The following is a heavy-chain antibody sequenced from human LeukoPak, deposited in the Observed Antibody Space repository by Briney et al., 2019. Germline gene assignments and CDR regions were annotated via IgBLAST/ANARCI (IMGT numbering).Heavy chain of an antibody. CDR1: GGSISSYY. V-gene: IGHV4-34*01. CDR2: INHSGSA. Sequence: SETLSLTCTVSGGSISSYYWSWIRQPPGKGLEWIGEINHSGSANYNPSLKSRVTISVDTSKNQFSLKLNSVTAADTAVYYCARGVGYNSFSVGYWGQGTLVTVSS. D-gene: IGHD5-24*01. J-gene: IGHJ4*02. CDR3: ARGVGYNSFSVGY.